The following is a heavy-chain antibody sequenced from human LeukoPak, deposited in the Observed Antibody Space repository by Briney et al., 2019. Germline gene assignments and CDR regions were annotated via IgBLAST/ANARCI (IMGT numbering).Heavy chain of an antibody. CDR1: GGSISSSSYY. CDR3: ASTSHYYDSSGPFQY. CDR2: IYYSGST. J-gene: IGHJ4*02. Sequence: SETLSLTCTVSGGSISSSSYYWGWIRQPPGKGLELIGSIYYSGSTYYNPSLKSRVTISVETSKNQFSLKLSSVTAADTAVYYCASTSHYYDSSGPFQYWGQGTLVTVSS. D-gene: IGHD3-22*01. V-gene: IGHV4-39*01.